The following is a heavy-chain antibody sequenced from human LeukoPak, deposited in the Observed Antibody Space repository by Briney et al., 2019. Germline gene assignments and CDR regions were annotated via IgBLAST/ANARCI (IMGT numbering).Heavy chain of an antibody. V-gene: IGHV4-61*03. CDR2: IYYSGTT. CDR3: ARDYCSSTSCHAAKNWFDP. Sequence: PSETLSLTCTVSGGSISSGYYYWSWNRQPPGKGLEWIVYIYYSGTTYYNPSLRSRITISVDTSKKHFSLKQISLTAADTAKYYCARDYCSSTSCHAAKNWFDPWGQGTLVTVSS. J-gene: IGHJ5*02. D-gene: IGHD2-2*01. CDR1: GGSISSGYYY.